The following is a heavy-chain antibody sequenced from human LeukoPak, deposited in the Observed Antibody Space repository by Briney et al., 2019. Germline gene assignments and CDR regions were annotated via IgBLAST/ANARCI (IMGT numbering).Heavy chain of an antibody. V-gene: IGHV3-7*01. J-gene: IGHJ4*02. Sequence: PGGSLRPSCAASGFTFSNYWMSWVRQAPGKGLEWVASIKPDGSGKYYVDSVKGRFTISRDNAKNALYLQLNSLRAEDTAVYFCVRLGDSSGYYDYWGQGTLVTVSS. D-gene: IGHD3-22*01. CDR2: IKPDGSGK. CDR1: GFTFSNYW. CDR3: VRLGDSSGYYDY.